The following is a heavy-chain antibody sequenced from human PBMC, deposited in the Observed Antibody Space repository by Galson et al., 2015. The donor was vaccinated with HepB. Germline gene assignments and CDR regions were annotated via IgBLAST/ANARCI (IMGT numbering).Heavy chain of an antibody. CDR3: ATALNYGSGGDY. J-gene: IGHJ4*02. CDR2: ISWNGGSI. Sequence: SLRLSCAASGFTFDDYAMHWVRQTPGKGLEWVSGISWNGGSIDYVDSVKGRFNICRDNAKDSLYLEMNSLRAEDTALYYCATALNYGSGGDYWGQGTLVTVSS. CDR1: GFTFDDYA. D-gene: IGHD3-10*01. V-gene: IGHV3-9*01.